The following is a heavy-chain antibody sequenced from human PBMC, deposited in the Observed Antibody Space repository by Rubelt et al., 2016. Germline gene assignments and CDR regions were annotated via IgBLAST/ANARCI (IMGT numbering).Heavy chain of an antibody. CDR1: GFTLTDAW. J-gene: IGHJ4*02. CDR3: TTVGNFYEGSY. Sequence: EVHLVESGGGLVKPGGPLRLSCAVSGFTLTDAWMNWVRQAPGKGLEWVGRIKSKSDGGTTDYAAPVKGRFTISRDDSKNTVFLQMNSLKTEDTAMYHCTTVGNFYEGSYWGQGTLVTVSS. V-gene: IGHV3-15*07. CDR2: IKSKSDGGTT. D-gene: IGHD2/OR15-2a*01.